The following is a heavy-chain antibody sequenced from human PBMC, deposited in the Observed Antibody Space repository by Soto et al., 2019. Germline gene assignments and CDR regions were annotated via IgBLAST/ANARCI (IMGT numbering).Heavy chain of an antibody. J-gene: IGHJ6*02. CDR3: ARIASAGRGWDV. CDR2: RKQDGSEK. CDR1: GFTFSNYW. D-gene: IGHD6-13*01. Sequence: EVQLVESGGGLVQPGGSLRLSCAASGFTFSNYWMSWVRQAPGKGVEWVGNRKQDGSEKNYVDSVKGRFTISRDNAKNSLFLQMNSLRAEDTAVYCCARIASAGRGWDVWGQGTTVIVSS. V-gene: IGHV3-7*01.